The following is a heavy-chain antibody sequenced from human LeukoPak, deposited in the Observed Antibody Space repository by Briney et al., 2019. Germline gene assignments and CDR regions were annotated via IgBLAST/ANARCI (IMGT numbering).Heavy chain of an antibody. CDR3: ARPVGGLLIKGGAFDI. CDR2: IYYSGST. J-gene: IGHJ3*02. D-gene: IGHD1-26*01. V-gene: IGHV4-39*01. Sequence: SETLALICTVSCGSIKSSSYYWGWIRQPPGKGLEWIGSIYYSGSTYYKPSLKSRVTISVDTAKNQFSLKLSSVTAADTAVYYCARPVGGLLIKGGAFDIWGQGTMVTVSS. CDR1: CGSIKSSSYY.